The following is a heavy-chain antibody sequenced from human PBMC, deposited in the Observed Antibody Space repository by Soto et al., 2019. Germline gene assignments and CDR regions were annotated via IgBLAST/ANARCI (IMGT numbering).Heavy chain of an antibody. D-gene: IGHD3-22*01. J-gene: IGHJ4*02. Sequence: GGSLRLSCAASGFTFSSYGMHWVRQAPGKGLEWVAVISYDGVISYDGSNKYYADSVKGRFTISRDNSKNTLYLQMNSLRAEDTAVYYCAKDYYGGHNGYYFDYWGQGTLVTVSS. V-gene: IGHV3-30*18. CDR1: GFTFSSYG. CDR2: ISYDGVISYDGSNK. CDR3: AKDYYGGHNGYYFDY.